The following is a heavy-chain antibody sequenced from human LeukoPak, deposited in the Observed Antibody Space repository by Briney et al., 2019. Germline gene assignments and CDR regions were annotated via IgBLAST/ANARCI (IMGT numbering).Heavy chain of an antibody. V-gene: IGHV4-59*01. CDR3: ARDGYSYYDAFDI. D-gene: IGHD5-18*01. CDR2: IYYSGST. J-gene: IGHJ3*02. Sequence: PSETLSLTCTVSGGSISSYYWSWIRQPPGKGLEWIGYIYYSGSTNYNPSLKSRVNISVDTSKNQFSLKLSSVTAADTAVYYCARDGYSYYDAFDIWGQGTMVTVSS. CDR1: GGSISSYY.